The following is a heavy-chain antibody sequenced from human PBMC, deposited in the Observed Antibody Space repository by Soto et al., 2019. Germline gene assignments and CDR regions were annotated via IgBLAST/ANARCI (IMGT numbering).Heavy chain of an antibody. V-gene: IGHV3-23*01. J-gene: IGHJ5*02. Sequence: EVQLLESGGGLVQPGGSLRLSCAASGFTFSSYAMSWVRQAPGKGLEWVSAISGSGGSTYYADSVKGRFTISRDNSKNTLYLQMNSLRAEDTDVYYCAKDLYGGNSRDWFDPWGQGTLVTVSS. CDR3: AKDLYGGNSRDWFDP. D-gene: IGHD4-17*01. CDR1: GFTFSSYA. CDR2: ISGSGGST.